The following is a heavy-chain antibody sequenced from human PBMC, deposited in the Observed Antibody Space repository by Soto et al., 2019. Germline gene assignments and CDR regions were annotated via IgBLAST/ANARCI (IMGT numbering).Heavy chain of an antibody. CDR1: GYTFTGYY. J-gene: IGHJ6*02. Sequence: ASVKVSCKASGYTFTGYYMHWVRQAPGQGLEWMGWINPNSGGTNYAQKFQGRVTMTRDTSISTAYMELSRLRSDDTAVYYCASPTSRGTGYYYYYYGMDVWGQGTTVTVSS. CDR3: ASPTSRGTGYYYYYYGMDV. D-gene: IGHD3-10*01. V-gene: IGHV1-2*02. CDR2: INPNSGGT.